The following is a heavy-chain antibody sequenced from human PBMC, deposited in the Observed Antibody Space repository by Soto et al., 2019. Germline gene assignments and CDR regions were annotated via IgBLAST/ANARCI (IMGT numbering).Heavy chain of an antibody. CDR3: ARGPDRSGFYLFDY. CDR2: IIPISGTT. V-gene: IGHV1-69*13. D-gene: IGHD3-22*01. Sequence: SVKVSCKASGGSFSNHAVSWVRQAPGQGPEWMGGIIPISGTTNYAQKFQDRVTITADESMTTAYMELNSLRSEDSAVYYCARGPDRSGFYLFDYWGQGTLVTVSS. J-gene: IGHJ4*02. CDR1: GGSFSNHA.